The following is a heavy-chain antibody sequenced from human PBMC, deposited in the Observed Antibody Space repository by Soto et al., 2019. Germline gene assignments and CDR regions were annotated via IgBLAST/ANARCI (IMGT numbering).Heavy chain of an antibody. CDR1: RYTFTCYY. V-gene: IGHV1-2*02. J-gene: IGHJ4*02. CDR3: AREQAGTISDY. Sequence: SVKVSRKDSRYTFTCYYRHWVRQAPGQGLEWMGWINPNSGGTNYAQKFQGRVTMTRDTSISTAYMELSRLRSDDTAVYYCAREQAGTISDYWGQGTLVTVSS. CDR2: INPNSGGT. D-gene: IGHD6-13*01.